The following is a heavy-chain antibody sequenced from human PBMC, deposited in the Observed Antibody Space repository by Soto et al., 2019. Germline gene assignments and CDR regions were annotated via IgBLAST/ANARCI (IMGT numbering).Heavy chain of an antibody. CDR3: AKDGLDYGDYALISWYFDL. Sequence: GGSLRLSCAASGFTFSSYAMSWVRQAPGKGLEWVSAISGSGGSTYYADSVKGRFTISRDNSKNTLYLQMNSLRAEDTAVYYCAKDGLDYGDYALISWYFDLWGRGTLVTVSS. V-gene: IGHV3-23*01. D-gene: IGHD4-17*01. CDR2: ISGSGGST. CDR1: GFTFSSYA. J-gene: IGHJ2*01.